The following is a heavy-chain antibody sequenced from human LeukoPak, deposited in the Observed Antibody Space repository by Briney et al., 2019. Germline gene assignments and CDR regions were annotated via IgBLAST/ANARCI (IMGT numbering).Heavy chain of an antibody. CDR2: ISAYNGNT. D-gene: IGHD3-3*01. CDR1: GYTFTSYG. J-gene: IGHJ6*02. Sequence: ASVKVSCKAPGYTFTSYGISWVRQAPGQGLEWMGWISAYNGNTNYAQKLQGRVTMTTDTSTSTAYMELRSLRSDDTAVYYCARVMEAYYDFWSGYQDYYGMDVWGQGTTVTVSS. V-gene: IGHV1-18*01. CDR3: ARVMEAYYDFWSGYQDYYGMDV.